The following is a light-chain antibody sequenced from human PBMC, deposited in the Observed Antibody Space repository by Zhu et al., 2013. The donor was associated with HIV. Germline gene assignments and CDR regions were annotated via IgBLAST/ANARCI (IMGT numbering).Light chain of an antibody. CDR3: QHYNNWPLLT. J-gene: IGKJ3*01. CDR2: GAS. CDR1: QSVSSF. V-gene: IGKV3-15*01. Sequence: EIVMTQSPATLSVSPGERATLSCRASQSVSSFLAWYQQKPGQAPRLLIYGASIRATGVPGRFSGSVSGTEFTLTISSLQSEDFAVYYCQHYNNWPLLTFGPGTKVDIK.